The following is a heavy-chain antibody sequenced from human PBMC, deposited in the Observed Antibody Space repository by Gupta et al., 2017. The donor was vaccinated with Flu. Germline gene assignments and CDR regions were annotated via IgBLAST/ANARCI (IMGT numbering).Heavy chain of an antibody. CDR3: AKGRLGYTYYFDY. D-gene: IGHD3-16*02. CDR1: GFTFSSYA. Sequence: APGFTFSSYAMSWVRQAPGKGLEWVSTISGSGASTYYADSVKGRFTISRDNSKNTLYLQMNSLRAEDTAVYYCAKGRLGYTYYFDYWGQGTLVTVSS. J-gene: IGHJ4*02. V-gene: IGHV3-23*01. CDR2: ISGSGAST.